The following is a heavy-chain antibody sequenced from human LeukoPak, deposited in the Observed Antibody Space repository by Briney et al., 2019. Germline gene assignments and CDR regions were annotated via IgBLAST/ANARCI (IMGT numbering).Heavy chain of an antibody. D-gene: IGHD5-24*01. CDR3: AGDLRERDEGSDY. Sequence: GGSLRLSCAASGFTISSNYMSWVRQAPGKWLEWVSVIYSGGSTYYADSVKGRFTISRDNSKNTLYLQMNSLRAEDTAVYYCAGDLRERDEGSDYWGQRTLVTVSS. CDR1: GFTISSNY. V-gene: IGHV3-66*02. J-gene: IGHJ4*02. CDR2: IYSGGST.